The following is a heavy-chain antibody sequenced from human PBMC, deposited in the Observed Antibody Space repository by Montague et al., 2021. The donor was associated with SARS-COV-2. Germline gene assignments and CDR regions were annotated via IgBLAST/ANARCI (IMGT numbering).Heavy chain of an antibody. J-gene: IGHJ4*01. Sequence: SETLSLTCSVSGGSISGYRWSWVRQPAGKALEWMWRSSANGDTTYTPSPKIRLTMSVDTSERQFSLKMTSVSAADTAIYYCARGSEYYQHPVDYWGHGNLVTVSS. CDR1: GGSISGYR. D-gene: IGHD2-2*01. V-gene: IGHV4-4*07. CDR3: ARGSEYYQHPVDY. CDR2: SSANGDT.